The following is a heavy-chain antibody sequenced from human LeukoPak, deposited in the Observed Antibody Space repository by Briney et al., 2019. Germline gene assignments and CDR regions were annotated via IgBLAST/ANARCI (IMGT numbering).Heavy chain of an antibody. J-gene: IGHJ3*02. V-gene: IGHV4-34*01. Sequence: PSETLSLTCAVYGGSFSGYYWSWIRQPPGKGLEWIGEINHSGSTNYNPSLKSRVTISVDTSKNQFSLKLSSVTAADTAVYYCARVGAVRNSGNAFDIWGQGTMVTVSS. CDR2: INHSGST. CDR1: GGSFSGYY. CDR3: ARVGAVRNSGNAFDI. D-gene: IGHD4-23*01.